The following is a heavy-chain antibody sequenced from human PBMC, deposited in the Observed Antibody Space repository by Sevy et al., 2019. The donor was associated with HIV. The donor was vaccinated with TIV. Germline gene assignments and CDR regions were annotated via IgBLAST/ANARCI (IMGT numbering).Heavy chain of an antibody. J-gene: IGHJ6*02. V-gene: IGHV3-23*01. CDR3: AKVLARGVAVAGIPWGMDV. Sequence: GESLKISCAASGFTFTNYAMNWVRQAPGKGLEWVSAISGSGGTTYYADSVQGRFTISRDKSKNSLYLQMNSLRAEDTAVYYCAKVLARGVAVAGIPWGMDVWGQGTTVTVS. CDR1: GFTFTNYA. D-gene: IGHD6-19*01. CDR2: ISGSGGTT.